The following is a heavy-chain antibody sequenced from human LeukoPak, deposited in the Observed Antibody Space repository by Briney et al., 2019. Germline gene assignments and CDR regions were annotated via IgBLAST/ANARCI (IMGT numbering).Heavy chain of an antibody. D-gene: IGHD3-16*01. Sequence: GGSLRLSCAASGFSFSNYGMHWVRQAPGKGLEWVAYIRYDGSQKYYGDSVKGRLTISRDNSKNTVYLQMNSLRDEDTAVYYCARDLLSLPPKYFASWGQGTLVTVSS. CDR1: GFSFSNYG. V-gene: IGHV3-30*02. J-gene: IGHJ4*02. CDR2: IRYDGSQK. CDR3: ARDLLSLPPKYFAS.